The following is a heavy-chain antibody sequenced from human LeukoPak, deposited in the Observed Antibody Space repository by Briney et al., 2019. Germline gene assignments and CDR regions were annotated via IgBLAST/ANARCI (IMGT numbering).Heavy chain of an antibody. CDR3: ARDLARDGYSCGYNY. J-gene: IGHJ4*02. D-gene: IGHD5-18*01. CDR1: GYTFTSYG. Sequence: ASVKVSCKASGYTFTSYGISWVRQAPGQGLEWMGWISAYNGNTNYAQKLQGRVTMTTDTSTSTAYMELRSLRSDDTAVYYCARDLARDGYSCGYNYWGQGTLVTVSS. V-gene: IGHV1-18*01. CDR2: ISAYNGNT.